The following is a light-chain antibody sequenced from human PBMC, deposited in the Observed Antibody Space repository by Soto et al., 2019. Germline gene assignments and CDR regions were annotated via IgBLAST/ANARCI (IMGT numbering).Light chain of an antibody. V-gene: IGKV3-20*01. Sequence: EIVLTQSPGTLSLSPGERATLSCRASQSVSSNSLAWYQQRPGQAPRLLIYGASRRATGIPDRFSGSGSGIDFTLTISRLDPEDFAVYYCQQYGSSPRTFGQWTKVEIK. CDR2: GAS. CDR3: QQYGSSPRT. CDR1: QSVSSNS. J-gene: IGKJ1*01.